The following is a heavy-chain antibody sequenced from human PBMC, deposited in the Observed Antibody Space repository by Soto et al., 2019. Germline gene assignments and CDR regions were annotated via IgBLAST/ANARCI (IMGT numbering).Heavy chain of an antibody. J-gene: IGHJ5*02. CDR2: ISSSGGST. V-gene: IGHV3-23*01. CDR3: ANCPTLYAPTYNWFDP. Sequence: LRLSCAASGFTFSIYAMSWVRQAPGKGLEWVSAISSSGGSTYYADSVRGRFTISRDNSKKTLYLQMSRLRTEDTAVYYCANCPTLYAPTYNWFDPWGQGTLVTVSS. CDR1: GFTFSIYA. D-gene: IGHD2-2*01.